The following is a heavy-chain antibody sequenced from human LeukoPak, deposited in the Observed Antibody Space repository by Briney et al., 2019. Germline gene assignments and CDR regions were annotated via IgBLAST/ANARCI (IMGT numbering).Heavy chain of an antibody. CDR3: ARRGGYCSSTSCSSTNWFDP. V-gene: IGHV3-7*01. J-gene: IGHJ5*02. Sequence: GGSLRLSCAASGFTFSSYWMSWVRQAPGKGLEWVANIKQDGSEKYNVDSVRGRFTISRDNAKNTLYLQMNSLRAEDTAVYYCARRGGYCSSTSCSSTNWFDPWGQGTLVTVSS. CDR1: GFTFSSYW. CDR2: IKQDGSEK. D-gene: IGHD2-2*01.